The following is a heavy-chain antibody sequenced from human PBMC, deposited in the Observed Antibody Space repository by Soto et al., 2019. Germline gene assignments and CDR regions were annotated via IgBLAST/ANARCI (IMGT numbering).Heavy chain of an antibody. D-gene: IGHD2-8*01. Sequence: AAVKACCKASGYTFTSYGISWVRQAPGQGLEWMGWISAYNGNTNYAQKLQGRVTMTTDTSTSTAYMELRSLRSDDTAVYYCAIDWRVSSHMLIPLSYFYYCLYVWG. CDR2: ISAYNGNT. J-gene: IGHJ6*01. CDR3: AIDWRVSSHMLIPLSYFYYCLYV. V-gene: IGHV1-18*04. CDR1: GYTFTSYG.